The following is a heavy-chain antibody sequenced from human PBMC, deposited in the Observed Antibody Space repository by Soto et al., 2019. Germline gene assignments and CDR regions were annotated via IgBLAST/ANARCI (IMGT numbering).Heavy chain of an antibody. Sequence: QVQLVQSGAEVKKPGSSGKVSCKASGGNFRSQSISISWVRQAPGQGLEWMGRIIPVLGVANYAQKVQGRVTITADKSTSPVNVEMRSLRSEDTATYYCASDRDVAAAGTVETKDYYGMDVWGQGTTVTVSS. J-gene: IGHJ6*02. CDR2: IIPVLGVA. V-gene: IGHV1-69*02. D-gene: IGHD6-13*01. CDR3: ASDRDVAAAGTVETKDYYGMDV. CDR1: GGNFRSQS.